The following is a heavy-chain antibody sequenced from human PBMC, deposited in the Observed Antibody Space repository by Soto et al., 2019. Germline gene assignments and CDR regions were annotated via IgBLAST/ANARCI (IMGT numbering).Heavy chain of an antibody. CDR1: GGTFSSYA. J-gene: IGHJ4*02. CDR2: IIPIFGTA. D-gene: IGHD1-26*01. Sequence: ASVKVSCKASGGTFSSYAISWVRQAPGQGLEWMGGIIPIFGTANYAQKFQGRVTITADESTSTAYMELSSLRSEDTAVYYCARVSGGSYGPTWVFDYWGQGTLVTVSS. V-gene: IGHV1-69*13. CDR3: ARVSGGSYGPTWVFDY.